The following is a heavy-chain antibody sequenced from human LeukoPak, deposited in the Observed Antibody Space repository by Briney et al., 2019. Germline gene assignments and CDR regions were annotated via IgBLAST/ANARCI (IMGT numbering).Heavy chain of an antibody. V-gene: IGHV3-30*02. J-gene: IGHJ5*02. CDR3: ARNSGVISRFDP. CDR2: IRYDGSNK. CDR1: GFTFSSYG. Sequence: GGSLRLSCAASGFTFSSYGMHWVRQAPGKGLEWVAFIRYDGSNKYYADSVKGRFTISRDNSKNTLYLQMNSLRAEDTAVYYCARNSGVISRFDPWGQGTLVTVSS. D-gene: IGHD4-23*01.